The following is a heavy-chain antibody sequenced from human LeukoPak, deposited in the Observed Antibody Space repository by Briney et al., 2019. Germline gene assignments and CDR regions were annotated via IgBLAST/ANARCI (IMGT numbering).Heavy chain of an antibody. Sequence: PGGSLRLSCTASGFXFGNYWMHWVRQAPGKGLVWVSRINTDGSSTSYADSVKGRFTISRDNAKNTLHLQMNSLRAEDTAVYYCTRDLGYWGQGTLVTVSS. CDR3: TRDLGY. CDR2: INTDGSST. J-gene: IGHJ4*02. V-gene: IGHV3-74*01. CDR1: GFXFGNYW.